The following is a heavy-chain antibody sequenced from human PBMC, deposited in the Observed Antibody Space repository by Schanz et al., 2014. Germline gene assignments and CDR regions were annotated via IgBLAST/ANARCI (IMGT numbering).Heavy chain of an antibody. D-gene: IGHD6-19*01. J-gene: IGHJ4*02. CDR3: ARDLISSGWYG. CDR2: LTGSGGGT. CDR1: GFTFSSYA. V-gene: IGHV3-23*04. Sequence: VQLVESGGGVVQPGGSLRLSCVASGFTFSSYAMSWVRQAPGKGPEWVSSLTGSGGGTYYADSVRGRFTISRDNAKNSLYLQMNSLRVEDTAVYYCARDLISSGWYGWGQGTLVTVSS.